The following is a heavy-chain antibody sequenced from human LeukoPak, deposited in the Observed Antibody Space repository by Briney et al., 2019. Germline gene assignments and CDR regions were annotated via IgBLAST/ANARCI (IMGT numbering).Heavy chain of an antibody. CDR1: GYTFTSYY. J-gene: IGHJ5*02. CDR2: IHPSGGTT. Sequence: GASVKVSCKASGYTFTSYYMHWVRQAPGQGLEWMGLIHPSGGTTAYAQKFQGRVTMARDMSTSTFYMELSSLRSEDTAFYYCATDHSMADTAWWFDPWGQGTLVTVSS. V-gene: IGHV1-46*01. D-gene: IGHD5-24*01. CDR3: ATDHSMADTAWWFDP.